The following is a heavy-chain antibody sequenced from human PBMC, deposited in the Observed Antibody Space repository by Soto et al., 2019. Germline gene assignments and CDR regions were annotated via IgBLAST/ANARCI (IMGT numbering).Heavy chain of an antibody. CDR3: ARDHRPRIAVGNYGMDV. Sequence: QVQLVQSGAEVKKPGASVKVSCKASGYTFTGYYMHWVRQAPGQGLEWMGWINPNSGGTNYAQKFQGWVNMTRDTSISTAYMELSRLRSDDTAVYYCARDHRPRIAVGNYGMDVWGQGTTVTVSS. V-gene: IGHV1-2*04. D-gene: IGHD6-19*01. J-gene: IGHJ6*02. CDR1: GYTFTGYY. CDR2: INPNSGGT.